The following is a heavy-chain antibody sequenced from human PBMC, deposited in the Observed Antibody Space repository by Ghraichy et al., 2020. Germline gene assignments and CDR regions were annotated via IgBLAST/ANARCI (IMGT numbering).Heavy chain of an antibody. Sequence: ASVKVSCKASGDTLIGHYVNWVRQAPGQGLEWMGYMNFNNGGTKYAQKFQGSVTMTRDTSISTAYLEVNSLNSEDTAVYYCTRWTNGIFAFDPWGQGTLVTVSS. V-gene: IGHV1-2*04. CDR3: TRWTNGIFAFDP. CDR1: GDTLIGHY. J-gene: IGHJ5*02. CDR2: MNFNNGGT. D-gene: IGHD3-3*01.